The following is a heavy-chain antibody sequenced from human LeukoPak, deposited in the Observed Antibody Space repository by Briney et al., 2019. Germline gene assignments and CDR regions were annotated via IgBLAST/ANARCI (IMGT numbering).Heavy chain of an antibody. CDR2: FDPEDGET. Sequence: GASVKVSCKVSGYTLTELSMHWVRQAPGKGLEWMGGFDPEDGETIYAQKFQGRVTMTRDTSTGTAYMELRSLRSDDTAVYYCARGNIVVVPPASVFDPWGQGTLVTVSS. CDR1: GYTLTELS. D-gene: IGHD2-2*01. V-gene: IGHV1-24*01. J-gene: IGHJ5*02. CDR3: ARGNIVVVPPASVFDP.